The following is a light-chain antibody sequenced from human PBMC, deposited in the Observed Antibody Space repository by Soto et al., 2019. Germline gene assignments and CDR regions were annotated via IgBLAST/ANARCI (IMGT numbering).Light chain of an antibody. Sequence: EIMMTQSPATLSVSPGERATLSCWASQSDGNNLAWYQQKPWQSTRLLIYYASTRATDVPARFSGSESGTELTLTISSQQSEDFALYDCQQYKEFPPITFGQGTRREIK. V-gene: IGKV3-15*01. CDR1: QSDGNN. CDR2: YAS. CDR3: QQYKEFPPIT. J-gene: IGKJ5*01.